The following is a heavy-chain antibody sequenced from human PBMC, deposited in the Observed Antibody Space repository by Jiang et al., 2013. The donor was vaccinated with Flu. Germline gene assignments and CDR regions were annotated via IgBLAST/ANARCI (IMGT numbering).Heavy chain of an antibody. CDR3: ARDLYYGSGSYRDY. CDR1: GFTFSSYS. D-gene: IGHD3-10*01. V-gene: IGHV3-48*02. J-gene: IGHJ4*02. CDR2: ISSSSSTI. Sequence: VQLVESGGGLVQPGGSLRLSCAAPGFTFSSYSMNWVRQAPGKGLEWVSYISSSSSTIYYADSVKGRFTISRDNAKNSLYLQMNSLRDEDTAVYYCARDLYYGSGSYRDYWGQGTLVTVSS.